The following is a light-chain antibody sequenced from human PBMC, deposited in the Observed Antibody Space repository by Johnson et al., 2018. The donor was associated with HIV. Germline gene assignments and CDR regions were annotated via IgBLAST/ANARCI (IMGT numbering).Light chain of an antibody. V-gene: IGLV1-51*01. CDR3: GTWDNSLSVYV. CDR1: SSNIGNNY. CDR2: DNN. Sequence: QSVLTQPPSVSAAPGQKVTISCSGSSSNIGNNYVSWYQQLPGTAPKFLIYDNNKRPSGIPDRFSASKSGTSATMGITGLQTGDEADYYCGTWDNSLSVYVFGTGTKVTVL. J-gene: IGLJ1*01.